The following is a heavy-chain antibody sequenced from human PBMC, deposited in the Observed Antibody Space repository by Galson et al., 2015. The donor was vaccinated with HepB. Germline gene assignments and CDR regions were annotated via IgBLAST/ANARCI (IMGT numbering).Heavy chain of an antibody. J-gene: IGHJ4*02. Sequence: SLRLSCAASGFTFSRYAMHWVRQAPGKGLECVALRDSVKGRFTISRDYSKSTQYLQMNSLRDEDTAIYYRARSPAAAAFFDFWGQGTLLTVSS. CDR1: GFTFSRYA. CDR2: R. CDR3: ARSPAAAAFFDF. D-gene: IGHD6-13*01. V-gene: IGHV3-33*01.